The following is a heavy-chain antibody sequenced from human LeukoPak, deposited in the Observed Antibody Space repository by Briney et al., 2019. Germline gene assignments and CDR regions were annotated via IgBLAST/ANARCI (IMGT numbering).Heavy chain of an antibody. V-gene: IGHV4-59*01. CDR3: ARGAGWYGY. D-gene: IGHD6-19*01. J-gene: IGHJ4*02. CDR2: IYYTGST. CDR1: GGSISNYY. Sequence: SETLSLTCTVSGGSISNYYWSWIRQPPGKGLEWIGYIYYTGSTNYNPSLKSRVTISLDTSKNQFSLKLTSVTAADTAVYYCARGAGWYGYWGQGTLVTVSS.